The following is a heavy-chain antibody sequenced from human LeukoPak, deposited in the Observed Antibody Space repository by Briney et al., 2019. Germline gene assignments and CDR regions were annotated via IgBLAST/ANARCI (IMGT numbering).Heavy chain of an antibody. Sequence: GGSLRLSCAASGFTFSSYGMHWVRQAPGKGLEWVAFIRYDRSNKYYADSVKGRFTISRDNSKNTLYLQMNSLRAEDTAVYYCADYDSSGYAAFDIWGQGTMVTVSS. CDR2: IRYDRSNK. V-gene: IGHV3-30*02. J-gene: IGHJ3*02. CDR1: GFTFSSYG. CDR3: ADYDSSGYAAFDI. D-gene: IGHD3-22*01.